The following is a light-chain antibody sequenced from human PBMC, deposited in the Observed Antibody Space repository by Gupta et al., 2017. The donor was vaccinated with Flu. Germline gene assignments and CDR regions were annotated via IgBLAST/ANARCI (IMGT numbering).Light chain of an antibody. CDR1: SGSVSTYFY. J-gene: IGLJ2*01. Sequence: QTVVTQEPSFSVSPGGTVTLTCALHSGSVSTYFYPSWYQQAPGQPPRTLIYSTKMRASGGPDRFSGSIRGNKAALTITGAQTEDECHYFCMLYRNKTIVFGGGTKLTVL. V-gene: IGLV8-61*01. CDR3: MLYRNKTIV. CDR2: STK.